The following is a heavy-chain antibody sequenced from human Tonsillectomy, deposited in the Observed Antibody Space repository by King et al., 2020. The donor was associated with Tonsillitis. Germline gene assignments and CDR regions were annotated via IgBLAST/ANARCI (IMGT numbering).Heavy chain of an antibody. CDR1: GGSISSSSYY. V-gene: IGHV4-39*07. CDR3: ASVIHTGKLRYVDWLYYDWFDP. D-gene: IGHD3-9*01. J-gene: IGHJ5*02. Sequence: LQLQESGPGLVKPSETLSLTCTVSGGSISSSSYYWGWIRQPPGKGLEWIGSIYYSGSTYYNPSLKSRVTISVDTSKNQFSLKLSSVTAADTAVYYCASVIHTGKLRYVDWLYYDWFDPWGQGTLVTVSS. CDR2: IYYSGST.